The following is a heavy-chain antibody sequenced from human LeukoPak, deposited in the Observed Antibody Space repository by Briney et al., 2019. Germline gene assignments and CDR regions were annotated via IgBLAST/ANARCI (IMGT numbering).Heavy chain of an antibody. CDR2: ISYDGSNK. Sequence: GGSLRLSCAASGFTFSSYAMHWVRQAPGKGLEWVAVISYDGSNKYYADSVKGRFTISRDNSKNTLYLQMNSLRAEDTAVYYCAREYSSSSDYWGQGTLVTVSS. D-gene: IGHD6-6*01. J-gene: IGHJ4*02. CDR1: GFTFSSYA. CDR3: AREYSSSSDY. V-gene: IGHV3-30-3*01.